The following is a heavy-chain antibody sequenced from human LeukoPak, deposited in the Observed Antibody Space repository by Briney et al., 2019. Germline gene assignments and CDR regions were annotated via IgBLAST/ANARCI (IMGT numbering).Heavy chain of an antibody. V-gene: IGHV3-53*01. CDR3: AIVGDHFHWNLHL. D-gene: IGHD3-3*02. J-gene: IGHJ2*01. CDR2: IYSGATG. Sequence: PGGSLRLSCAASGFTVSTKYMSWVRQAPGKGLDWVSIIYSGATGYYADSVKCRFTISRDTSKNTLSLQMNSLRAEDTAVYFCAIVGDHFHWNLHLWGRGTLVSVSS. CDR1: GFTVSTKY.